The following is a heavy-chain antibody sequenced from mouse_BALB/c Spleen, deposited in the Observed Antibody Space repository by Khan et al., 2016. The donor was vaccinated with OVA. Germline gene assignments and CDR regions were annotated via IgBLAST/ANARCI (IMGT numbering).Heavy chain of an antibody. V-gene: IGHV1-63*02. J-gene: IGHJ1*01. CDR1: GYTFTNYW. Sequence: QVQLQQSGGEVLRPGTSVKISCKASGYTFTNYWLGWVKQRPGHGLEWIGDIYPGGDYTNYNEKFKGKATLTVDTSSSTANMELSSLTSEDSAVYLCARWATWWFDVWGAGTTVTVSS. CDR3: ARWATWWFDV. CDR2: IYPGGDYT.